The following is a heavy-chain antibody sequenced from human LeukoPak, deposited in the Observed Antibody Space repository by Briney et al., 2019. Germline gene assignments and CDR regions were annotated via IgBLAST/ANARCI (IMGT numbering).Heavy chain of an antibody. CDR2: ISSSSSTI. D-gene: IGHD6-13*01. Sequence: GGSLRLSCAASGFTFSTYSMNWVRQAPGKGLEWVSYISSSSSTIYYADSVKGRFTISRDNAKSSLYLQMNSLRAEDTAVYYCARRYSSSWLPLDYWGQGTLVTVSS. CDR3: ARRYSSSWLPLDY. J-gene: IGHJ4*02. CDR1: GFTFSTYS. V-gene: IGHV3-48*04.